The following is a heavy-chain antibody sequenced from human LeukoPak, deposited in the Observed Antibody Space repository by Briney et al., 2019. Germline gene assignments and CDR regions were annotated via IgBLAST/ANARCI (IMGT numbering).Heavy chain of an antibody. CDR3: ARGALLTRDSGYPVFAY. J-gene: IGHJ4*02. Sequence: NPGGSLRLSCAASGFSFPDYYMTWIRQTPGQGLEWISYISTTSKTIYYAESVKGRFSISRDNVENSVYLQMDSLRADDTAVYFCARGALLTRDSGYPVFAYWGQGSQVTVSS. V-gene: IGHV3-11*01. CDR1: GFSFPDYY. CDR2: ISTTSKTI. D-gene: IGHD3-22*01.